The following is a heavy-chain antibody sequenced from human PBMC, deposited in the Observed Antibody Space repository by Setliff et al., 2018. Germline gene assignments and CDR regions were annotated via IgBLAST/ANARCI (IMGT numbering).Heavy chain of an antibody. J-gene: IGHJ4*02. D-gene: IGHD6-13*01. Sequence: SETLSLTCTVSGSSFSSYSWSWIRQPPGKGLEWIGYSSTSGCTNCNPSLESRVTISVDTSKNQFSLTLRSVTAADTAMYYCARGINSVSWTPKYWGRGTLVTVSS. CDR1: GSSFSSYS. V-gene: IGHV4-4*08. CDR3: ARGINSVSWTPKY. CDR2: SSTSGCT.